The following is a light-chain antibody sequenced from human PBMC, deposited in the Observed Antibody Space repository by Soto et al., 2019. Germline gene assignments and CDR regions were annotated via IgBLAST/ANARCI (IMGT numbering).Light chain of an antibody. CDR2: AAS. V-gene: IGKV1-39*01. Sequence: DIQMTQSPSSLSASVGDRVTITCRASQSISSYLNWYQQKPGKAPKLLIYAASSLQSGVPSRFSGSRSGTDFPLTISSLQPEDFATYYCQQSYSTPRTFGQGTKVEIK. CDR1: QSISSY. CDR3: QQSYSTPRT. J-gene: IGKJ1*01.